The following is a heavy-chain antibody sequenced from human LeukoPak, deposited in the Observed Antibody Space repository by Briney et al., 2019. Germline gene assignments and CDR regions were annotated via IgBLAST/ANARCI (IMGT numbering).Heavy chain of an antibody. CDR1: GGSISSSGYY. CDR2: IYYSGST. J-gene: IGHJ4*02. V-gene: IGHV4-39*01. D-gene: IGHD2-2*01. CDR3: AREYASGYFDY. Sequence: PSETLSLTCTVSGGSISSSGYYWAWIRQPPGKGLEWIGSIYYSGSTHYNPSLKSRVTISVDTSKNQFSLKLSSVTAADTAVYYCAREYASGYFDYWGQGTLVTVSS.